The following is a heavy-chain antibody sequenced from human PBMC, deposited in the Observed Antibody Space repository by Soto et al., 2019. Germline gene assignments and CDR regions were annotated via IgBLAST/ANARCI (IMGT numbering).Heavy chain of an antibody. D-gene: IGHD4-17*01. CDR3: ARRGNDYGDYGGDEYYFDY. CDR2: IYYSGST. J-gene: IGHJ4*02. V-gene: IGHV4-39*01. Sequence: QLQLQESGPGLVKPSETLSLTCTVSGGSISSSSYYWGWIRQPPGKGLEWIGSIYYSGSTYYNPSLKSRVTLSVDTSKNQCSLKLSSVTAADTAVYYCARRGNDYGDYGGDEYYFDYWGQGTLVTVSS. CDR1: GGSISSSSYY.